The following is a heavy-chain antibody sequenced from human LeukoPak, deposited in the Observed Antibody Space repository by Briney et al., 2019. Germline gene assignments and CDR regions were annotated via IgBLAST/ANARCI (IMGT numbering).Heavy chain of an antibody. J-gene: IGHJ4*02. V-gene: IGHV3-33*01. CDR2: IWFDGSNK. CDR3: ARGVDYYDSSGLLGDY. CDR1: GFTFSTYG. D-gene: IGHD3-22*01. Sequence: PGGSLRLSRAASGFTFSTYGMHWVRQAPGKGLEWVAVIWFDGSNKYYADSVKGRFTVSRDNSKSTLYLQMTSLGAEDTAVCYCARGVDYYDSSGLLGDYWGQGTLVTVSS.